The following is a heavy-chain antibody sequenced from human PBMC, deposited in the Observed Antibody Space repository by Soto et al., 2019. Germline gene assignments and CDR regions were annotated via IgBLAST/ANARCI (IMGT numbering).Heavy chain of an antibody. CDR2: ISYDGSNK. J-gene: IGHJ6*02. Sequence: QVQLVESGGGVVQPGRSLRLSCAASGFTFSSYAMHWVRQAPGKGLEWVAVISYDGSNKYYADSVKGRFTISRDNSKNTLYLQMNSLRAKDTAVYYCARGLLWFGELLSLYYYYYGMDVWGQGTTVTVSS. V-gene: IGHV3-30-3*01. D-gene: IGHD3-10*01. CDR1: GFTFSSYA. CDR3: ARGLLWFGELLSLYYYYYGMDV.